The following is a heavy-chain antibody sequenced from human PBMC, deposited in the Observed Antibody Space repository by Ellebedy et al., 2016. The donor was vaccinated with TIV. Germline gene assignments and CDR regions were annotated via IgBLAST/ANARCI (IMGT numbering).Heavy chain of an antibody. CDR1: GGSISSPSYY. J-gene: IGHJ4*02. D-gene: IGHD1-26*01. CDR3: AMHQKELFDY. V-gene: IGHV4-39*07. Sequence: MPGGSLRLSCTVSGGSISSPSYYWGWIRQPPGKGLEWIGSIYYSGSTYYYPSLKSRVTMSIDTSKNQFSLTVRSVTAADTAVYYCAMHQKELFDYWGPGALISVSS. CDR2: IYYSGST.